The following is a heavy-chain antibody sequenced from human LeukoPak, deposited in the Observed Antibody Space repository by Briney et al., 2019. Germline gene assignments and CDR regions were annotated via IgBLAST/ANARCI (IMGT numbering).Heavy chain of an antibody. CDR1: GYTFTGYL. CDR3: GRDLSTSATWELDH. D-gene: IGHD6-25*01. V-gene: IGHV1-2*02. J-gene: IGHJ4*02. CDR2: INPNTGAT. Sequence: ASVKVSCKASGYTFTGYLIHWVRQAPGQGLEYMGWINPNTGATEYALKFRGRVTMTRDTSTSIASMELSRLRSDDTAVYFCGRDLSTSATWELDHWGQGTLVTVSS.